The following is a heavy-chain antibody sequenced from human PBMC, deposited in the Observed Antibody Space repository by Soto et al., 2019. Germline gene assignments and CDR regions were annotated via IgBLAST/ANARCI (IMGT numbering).Heavy chain of an antibody. CDR2: ISYSWTT. D-gene: IGHD3-3*02. V-gene: IGHV4-39*01. J-gene: IGHJ4*02. Sequence: QFQLQESGPGLVKPSETLSLTCTVSGGSIHNNYYYWGWVRQPPGKGLEWIASISYSWTTYYNPSLRSRVSKSIDTSTNQFSLNLTSVTAEDTAVYYCASQKLDVPAFFDNWGQGTLVTVSS. CDR3: ASQKLDVPAFFDN. CDR1: GGSIHNNYYY.